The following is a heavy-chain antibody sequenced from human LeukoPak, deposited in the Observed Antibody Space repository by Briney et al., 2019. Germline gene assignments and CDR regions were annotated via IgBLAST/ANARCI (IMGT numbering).Heavy chain of an antibody. D-gene: IGHD6-6*01. CDR2: LIPIFGTA. V-gene: IGHV1-69*13. CDR3: AREEGSFLDY. Sequence: EASVKVSCKASGGTFSSYAISWVRQAPGQGLEWMGGLIPIFGTANYAQKFQGRVTITADESTSTAYMELSSLRSEDTAVYYCAREEGSFLDYWGQGTLVTVSS. J-gene: IGHJ4*02. CDR1: GGTFSSYA.